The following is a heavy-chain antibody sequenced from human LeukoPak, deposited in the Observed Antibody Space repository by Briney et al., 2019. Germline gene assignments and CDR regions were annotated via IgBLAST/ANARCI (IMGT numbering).Heavy chain of an antibody. Sequence: SETPSLTCAVYGGSFSGYYWGWIRQPPGKGLEWIGSIYYSGSSDYNPSLKSRVTLSVDTSKNQFSLKLSSVTAADTAVYYCARLAYDGDYVNSWGQGTLVTVSS. CDR1: GGSFSGYY. CDR3: ARLAYDGDYVNS. D-gene: IGHD4-17*01. V-gene: IGHV4-34*01. CDR2: IYYSGSS. J-gene: IGHJ4*02.